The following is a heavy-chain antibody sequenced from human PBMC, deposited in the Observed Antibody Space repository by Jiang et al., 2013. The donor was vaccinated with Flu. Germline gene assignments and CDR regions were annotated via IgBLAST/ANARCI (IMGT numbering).Heavy chain of an antibody. CDR2: IYWDDDK. CDR3: AHRAFYDSSGYYPYDAFDI. Sequence: KPTQTLTLTCTFSGFSLSTSGVGVGWIRQPPGKALEWLALIYWDDDKRYSPSLKSRLTITKDTSKNQVVLTMTNMDPVDTATYYCAHRAFYDSSGYYPYDAFDIWGQGTMVTVSS. CDR1: GFSLSTSGVG. J-gene: IGHJ3*02. V-gene: IGHV2-5*02. D-gene: IGHD3-22*01.